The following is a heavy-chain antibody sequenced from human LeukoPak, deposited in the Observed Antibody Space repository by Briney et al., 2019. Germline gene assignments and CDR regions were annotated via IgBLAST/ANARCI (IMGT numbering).Heavy chain of an antibody. D-gene: IGHD2-2*01. CDR1: GFTFSNYA. V-gene: IGHV3-64*01. Sequence: PGGSLRLSCAASGFTFSNYAMSWVRQAPGKGLEYVSAISSNGGSTYCANSVKGRFTISRDNSKNTLYLQMGSLRAEDMAVYYCARYRCSSTSCFVDYWGQGTLVTVSS. CDR2: ISSNGGST. J-gene: IGHJ4*02. CDR3: ARYRCSSTSCFVDY.